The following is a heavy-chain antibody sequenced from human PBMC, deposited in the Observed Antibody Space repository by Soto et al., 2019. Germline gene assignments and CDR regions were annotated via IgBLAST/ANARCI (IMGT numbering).Heavy chain of an antibody. J-gene: IGHJ6*02. V-gene: IGHV3-9*01. Sequence: PGGSLRLSCAASGFTFDDYAMHWVRQAPGKGLEWVSGISWNSGSIGYADSVKGRFTISRDNAKNSLYLQMNSLRAEDTALYYCAKGGFRRVYYYYYGMDVWGQGTTVTVSS. CDR2: ISWNSGSI. CDR3: AKGGFRRVYYYYYGMDV. CDR1: GFTFDDYA.